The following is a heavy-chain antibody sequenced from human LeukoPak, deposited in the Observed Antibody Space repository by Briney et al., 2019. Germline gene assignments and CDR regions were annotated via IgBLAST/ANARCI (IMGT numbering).Heavy chain of an antibody. J-gene: IGHJ4*02. V-gene: IGHV3-7*01. CDR1: GFTFSSYW. CDR2: IKQDGSEK. D-gene: IGHD2-2*01. Sequence: PGGSLRLSCAASGFTFSSYWMSWVRQAPGKGLEWVANIKQDGSEKYYADSVKGRFTISRDNSKNTLYLQMNSLRAEDTAVYYCAREYCSSISCLVDYWGQGTLVTVSS. CDR3: AREYCSSISCLVDY.